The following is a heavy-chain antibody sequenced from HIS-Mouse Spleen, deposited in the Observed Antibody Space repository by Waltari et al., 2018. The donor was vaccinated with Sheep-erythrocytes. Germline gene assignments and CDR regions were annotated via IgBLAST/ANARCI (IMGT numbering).Heavy chain of an antibody. CDR3: ARDRIVGAAGWFDP. J-gene: IGHJ5*02. CDR2: IKQDGSEK. D-gene: IGHD1-26*01. V-gene: IGHV3-7*01. Sequence: EVQLVESGGGLVQPGGSLRLSCAASGFPFSSYWISWVRQAPGKGLEWVANIKQDGSEKYYVDSVKGRFTISRDNAKNSLYLQMNSLRAEDTAVYYCARDRIVGAAGWFDPWGQGTLVTVSS. CDR1: GFPFSSYW.